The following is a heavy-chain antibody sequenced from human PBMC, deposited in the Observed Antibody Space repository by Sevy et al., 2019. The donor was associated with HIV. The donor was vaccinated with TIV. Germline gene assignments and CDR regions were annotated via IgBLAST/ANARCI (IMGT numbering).Heavy chain of an antibody. V-gene: IGHV3-23*01. D-gene: IGHD3-3*01. CDR2: ISGSGTST. CDR1: GFSFSTYA. CDR3: VKVSIFGVGGFYDY. Sequence: GGSLGLSCAASGFSFSTYAMTWVRQAPGKGLEWVSGISGSGTSTYYTDSVKGRFTISRDNSKNTVYLQMNNLRAEDTAVYYCVKVSIFGVGGFYDYWGQGTLVTVAS. J-gene: IGHJ4*02.